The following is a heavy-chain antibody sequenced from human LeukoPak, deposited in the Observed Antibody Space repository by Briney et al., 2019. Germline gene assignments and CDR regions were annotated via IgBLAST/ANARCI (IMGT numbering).Heavy chain of an antibody. Sequence: GESLKISCKCSGYSFTSYWIGWVLQMPGKGLEWMGIIYPGDSDTRYSPSFQGQVTISADKSISTAYLQWSSLKASDTAMYYCARGVETNEYYFDYWGQGTLVTVSS. CDR3: ARGVETNEYYFDY. D-gene: IGHD5-24*01. CDR1: GYSFTSYW. CDR2: IYPGDSDT. V-gene: IGHV5-51*01. J-gene: IGHJ4*02.